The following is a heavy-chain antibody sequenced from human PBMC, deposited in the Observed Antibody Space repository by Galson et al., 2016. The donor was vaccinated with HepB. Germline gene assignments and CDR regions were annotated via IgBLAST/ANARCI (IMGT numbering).Heavy chain of an antibody. CDR2: ICGRCGDM. Sequence: SLRLSCAASGFTFDKYGMTWFRQAPGKGLEWVSTICGRCGDMDYADSVKGRFTISRDDSKNTLYLHKNSLRAEDTAIYYCAIDPSQWHDLLFGNWAQGTLVTVSA. V-gene: IGHV3-23*01. CDR3: AIDPSQWHDLLFGN. CDR1: GFTFDKYG. D-gene: IGHD6-19*01. J-gene: IGHJ4*02.